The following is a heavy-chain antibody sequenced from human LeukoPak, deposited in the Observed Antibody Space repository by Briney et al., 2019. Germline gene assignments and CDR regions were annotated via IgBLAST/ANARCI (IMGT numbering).Heavy chain of an antibody. CDR2: IYHSGST. D-gene: IGHD6-19*01. Sequence: SETLSLTCTVSGYSISSGYYWGWIRQPPGKGLEWIGSIYHSGSTYYNPSLKSRVTISVDTSKNQFSLKLSSVTAADTAVYYCARDPLAVAGIDAFDIWGQGTMVTVSS. CDR3: ARDPLAVAGIDAFDI. CDR1: GYSISSGYY. V-gene: IGHV4-38-2*02. J-gene: IGHJ3*02.